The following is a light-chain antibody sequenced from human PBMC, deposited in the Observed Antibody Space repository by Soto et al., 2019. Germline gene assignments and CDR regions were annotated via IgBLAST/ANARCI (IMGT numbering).Light chain of an antibody. Sequence: VLTQSPGTLSLSPGERATLSCRASQSVSSNYLAWYQQKPGQTPKVLIYRASTRATGIPDRFSGSGSGTDFTLTISRLEAEDFAVYYCQQYGSSPLTFGGGTKVDIK. V-gene: IGKV3-20*01. CDR3: QQYGSSPLT. CDR1: QSVSSNY. CDR2: RAS. J-gene: IGKJ4*01.